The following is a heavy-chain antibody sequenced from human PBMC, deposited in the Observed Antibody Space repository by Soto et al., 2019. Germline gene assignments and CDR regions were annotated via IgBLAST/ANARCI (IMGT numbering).Heavy chain of an antibody. CDR1: GDCLHSRNHY. J-gene: IGHJ5*02. D-gene: IGHD3-10*01. CDR3: ARTDYGRAYFDP. Sequence: SETLPHPCTLAGDCLHSRNHYRSWIRQPTGKGRESMGYIFYSGAAYYNPSLKSRLTISVDTPKNQSSLQLSSVTAADTAGDYSARTDYGRAYFDPRGQGSPLT. CDR2: IFYSGAA. V-gene: IGHV4-30-4*01.